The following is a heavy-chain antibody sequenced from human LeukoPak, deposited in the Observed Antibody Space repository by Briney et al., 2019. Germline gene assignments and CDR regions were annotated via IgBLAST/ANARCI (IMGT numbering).Heavy chain of an antibody. CDR1: GASINSKY. V-gene: IGHV4-59*01. Sequence: PSETLSLTCTVSGASINSKYWSWIRQPPGKGLEWIGYIYYSGSTNYNPSLKSRVTISVDTSKNQFSLKLTSVTAADTAVYYCARAGSSSTSWILDYWGQGTLATVSS. D-gene: IGHD2-2*01. CDR3: ARAGSSSTSWILDY. CDR2: IYYSGST. J-gene: IGHJ4*02.